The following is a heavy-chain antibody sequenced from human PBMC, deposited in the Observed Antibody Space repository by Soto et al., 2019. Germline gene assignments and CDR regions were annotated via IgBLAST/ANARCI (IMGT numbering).Heavy chain of an antibody. D-gene: IGHD5-18*01. Sequence: QITLKESGPPLVKPTQTLTLTCTFSGFSLSTSGVNVGWIRQPPGKALEWLALIYWDDAKRHSPSLKNRLTITKDTSKNQVVLTMTNIDPVDTATYYCAHRRRGFSYGHYFDYWGQGTLVTVSS. J-gene: IGHJ4*02. CDR2: IYWDDAK. CDR3: AHRRRGFSYGHYFDY. V-gene: IGHV2-5*02. CDR1: GFSLSTSGVN.